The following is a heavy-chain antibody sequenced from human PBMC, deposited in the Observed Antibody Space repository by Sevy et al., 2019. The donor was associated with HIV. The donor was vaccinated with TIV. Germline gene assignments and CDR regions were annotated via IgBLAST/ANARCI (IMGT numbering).Heavy chain of an antibody. Sequence: SETLSLTCTVSGGSLSSGSYYWSWIRQPPGKGLEWIGYISYIGSTNYNPSLKSRVTISVDTSKNQLSLRLTSVTAADTAVYYCVRDRIAAAVCYFDYWGQGTLVIVSS. CDR3: VRDRIAAAVCYFDY. CDR2: ISYIGST. V-gene: IGHV4-61*01. J-gene: IGHJ4*02. CDR1: GGSLSSGSYY. D-gene: IGHD6-13*01.